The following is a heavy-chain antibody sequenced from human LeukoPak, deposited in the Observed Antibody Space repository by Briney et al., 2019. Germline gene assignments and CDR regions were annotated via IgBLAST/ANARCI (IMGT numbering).Heavy chain of an antibody. J-gene: IGHJ4*02. D-gene: IGHD4-17*01. CDR3: ARVGVYGDIDY. CDR2: IYYSGST. V-gene: IGHV4-59*01. CDR1: GVSISSYY. Sequence: SETLSLTCTVSGVSISSYYWSWIRQPPGKGLEWMGYIYYSGSTNYNPSLQSRVTISVDTSKNQFSLKLSSVTAADTAVYYCARVGVYGDIDYWGQGTLVTVSS.